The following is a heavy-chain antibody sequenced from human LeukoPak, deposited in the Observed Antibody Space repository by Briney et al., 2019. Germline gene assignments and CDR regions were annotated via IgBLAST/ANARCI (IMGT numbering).Heavy chain of an antibody. CDR1: GGTFSSYA. V-gene: IGHV1-69*13. D-gene: IGHD4-17*01. CDR2: IIPIFGTA. Sequence: GASVKVSCKASGGTFSSYAISWVRQAPGQGLEWMGGIIPIFGTANYAQKFQGRVTITADESTSTAYMELSSLRSEDTAVYYCARSWLPDYGDYEPLDYWGQGTLVTVSS. CDR3: ARSWLPDYGDYEPLDY. J-gene: IGHJ4*02.